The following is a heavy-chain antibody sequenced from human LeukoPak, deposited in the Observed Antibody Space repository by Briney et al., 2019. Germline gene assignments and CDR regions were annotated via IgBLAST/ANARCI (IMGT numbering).Heavy chain of an antibody. CDR1: GFSFDEYA. J-gene: IGHJ4*02. Sequence: PGGSLRLSCAASGFSFDEYAMHWVRQAPGKGLEWVSGINWSGGSIGYADSVKGRFTISRDNAKNSLYLQMNSLRAEDTALYYCAKDMGRAGYDILTGWGHFDYWGQGTLVTVSS. CDR2: INWSGGSI. CDR3: AKDMGRAGYDILTGWGHFDY. D-gene: IGHD3-9*01. V-gene: IGHV3-9*01.